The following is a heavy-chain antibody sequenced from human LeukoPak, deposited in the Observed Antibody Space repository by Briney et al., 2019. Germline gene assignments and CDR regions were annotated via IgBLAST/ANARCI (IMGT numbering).Heavy chain of an antibody. D-gene: IGHD6-13*01. CDR1: GYSFTTYW. CDR2: IYPGDSDT. J-gene: IGHJ4*02. V-gene: IGHV5-51*01. CDR3: ARHPTIAAAAPYYFDY. Sequence: GESLKTSCKGSGYSFTTYWIGWVRQMPGKGLEWMGIIYPGDSDTRYGPSFQGQVTISADMPISAAYLQWSSLKASDTAMYYCARHPTIAAAAPYYFDYWGQGTLVTVSS.